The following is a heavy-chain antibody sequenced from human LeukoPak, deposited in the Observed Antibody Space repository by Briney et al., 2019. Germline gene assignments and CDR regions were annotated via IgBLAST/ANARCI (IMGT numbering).Heavy chain of an antibody. V-gene: IGHV4-34*01. D-gene: IGHD4-23*01. Sequence: PPETLSLTCAVYGGSFSGYYWSWIRQPPNKGLEWIGEINHSGSTNYNPSLKSRVTISVDTSKNQFSLKLSSVTAADTAVYYCARHVGGDVTPSEIDYWGQGTLVTVSS. CDR1: GGSFSGYY. CDR2: INHSGST. J-gene: IGHJ4*02. CDR3: ARHVGGDVTPSEIDY.